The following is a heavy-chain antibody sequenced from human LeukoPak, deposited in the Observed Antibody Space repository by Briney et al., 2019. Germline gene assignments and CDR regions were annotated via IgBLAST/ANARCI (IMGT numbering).Heavy chain of an antibody. Sequence: GGSLRLSCAASGFTFSSYYMIWVPQAPAKGLEWVSDVSYSGGSTYYADSVKGRFTISRDNSKNTLYLQMNSLRAEDTAVYYCAKARGYDQYYFDFWGQGTLVTVSS. V-gene: IGHV3-23*01. CDR1: GFTFSSYY. CDR3: AKARGYDQYYFDF. CDR2: VSYSGGST. J-gene: IGHJ4*02. D-gene: IGHD5-12*01.